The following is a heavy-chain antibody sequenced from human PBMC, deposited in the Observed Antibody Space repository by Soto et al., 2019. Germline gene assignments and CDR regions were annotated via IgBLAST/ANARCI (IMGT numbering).Heavy chain of an antibody. CDR2: IYYTGST. V-gene: IGHV4-59*02. J-gene: IGHJ5*02. CDR3: ARLAVAPADPPFDP. CDR1: GDSVTSHY. Sequence: SETLSLTCSFSGDSVTSHYLTWIRQSPEKGLEWIGYIYYTGSTYYNPSLKSRVTISVDTSKNQFSLKLSSVTAADTAVYYCARLAVAPADPPFDPWGQGTLVTVSS. D-gene: IGHD2-2*01.